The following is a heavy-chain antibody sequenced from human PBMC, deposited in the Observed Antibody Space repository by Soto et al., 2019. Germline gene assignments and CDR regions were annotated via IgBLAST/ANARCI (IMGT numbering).Heavy chain of an antibody. D-gene: IGHD3-3*01. CDR1: GYTFTSYN. CDR3: VLLGDF. CDR2: STSNSGKS. Sequence: DSVKVSCKASGYTFTSYNINWVRHAPGQGLEWVAGSTSNSGKSDYAQKFQGRLTVTRDTSISTAYMELSSLRSDETAVYYCVLLGDF. J-gene: IGHJ4*01. V-gene: IGHV1-8*01.